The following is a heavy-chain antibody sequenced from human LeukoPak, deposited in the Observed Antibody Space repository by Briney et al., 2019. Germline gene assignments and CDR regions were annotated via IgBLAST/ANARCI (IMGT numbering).Heavy chain of an antibody. J-gene: IGHJ6*03. CDR2: ISAYNGNT. Sequence: GASVKVSCKASGYTFTNYSISWVRQAPGQGLEWMGWISAYNGNTHYAQNLQGRVTMTTDTSASTAYMELSSLRSDDRAIYYCARGRGTSGSNRDFYYYYYMDVWGTGTTVIVSS. CDR3: ARGRGTSGSNRDFYYYYYMDV. CDR1: GYTFTNYS. D-gene: IGHD2-2*01. V-gene: IGHV1-18*01.